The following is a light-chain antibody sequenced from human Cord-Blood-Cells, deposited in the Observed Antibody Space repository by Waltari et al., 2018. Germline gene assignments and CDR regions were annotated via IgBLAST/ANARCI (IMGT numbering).Light chain of an antibody. CDR1: SSDVGGYNY. Sequence: QSALTQPASVSGSPGQSITISCTGTSSDVGGYNYVSWYQQHPGKAPKRMIYDVSKRPSGVSNRFSGSQSGNTASLTISGLQAEDEADYYCRSYTSSSAFVFVTGTKVTVL. CDR2: DVS. CDR3: RSYTSSSAFV. J-gene: IGLJ1*01. V-gene: IGLV2-14*01.